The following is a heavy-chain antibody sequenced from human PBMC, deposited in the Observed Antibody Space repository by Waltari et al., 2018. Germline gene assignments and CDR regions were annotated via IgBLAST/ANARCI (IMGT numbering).Heavy chain of an antibody. CDR3: VRGPPPFDY. Sequence: QVQLQESDPGLVKPSETLSLTCAVSGSSFSNYWWTWIRQPPGKGLEWIGEINGNSGSTNYDPSLKSRVTISKDASKNHFSLRLNSVTAADTAVYYCVRGPPPFDYWGQGVLVTVSS. CDR1: GSSFSNYW. J-gene: IGHJ4*02. V-gene: IGHV4-59*12. CDR2: INGNSGST.